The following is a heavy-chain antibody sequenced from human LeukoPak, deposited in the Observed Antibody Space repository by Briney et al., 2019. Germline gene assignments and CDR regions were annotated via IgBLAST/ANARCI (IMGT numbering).Heavy chain of an antibody. V-gene: IGHV3-30*04. Sequence: GGSLRLSCAASGFTFGSYAMHWVRQAPGKGLEWVAIISYDESNKYYADSVKGRFTISRDNSKNTLYLQMNGLRPEETAVYYCATELREGDSGSQYFQHWGQGTLVTVSS. CDR1: GFTFGSYA. CDR3: ATELREGDSGSQYFQH. J-gene: IGHJ1*01. D-gene: IGHD6-19*01. CDR2: ISYDESNK.